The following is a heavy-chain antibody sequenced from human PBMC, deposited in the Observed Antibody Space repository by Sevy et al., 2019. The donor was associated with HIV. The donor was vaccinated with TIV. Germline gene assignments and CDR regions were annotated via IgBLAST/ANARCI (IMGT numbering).Heavy chain of an antibody. V-gene: IGHV3-11*01. Sequence: GGSLRLSCAASGFTFSDYFMTWIRQAPGKGLEWVSYISSSGRTTYYADAVEGSFTISRDNTKNSLYLLMNSLRAEDTAVYYCASLYFYGMDVWGQGTTVTVSS. J-gene: IGHJ6*02. CDR3: ASLYFYGMDV. CDR1: GFTFSDYF. CDR2: ISSSGRTT.